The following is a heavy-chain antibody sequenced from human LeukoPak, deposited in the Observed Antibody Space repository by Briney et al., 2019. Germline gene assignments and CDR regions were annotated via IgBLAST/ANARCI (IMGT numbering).Heavy chain of an antibody. CDR1: GGSFSGYY. V-gene: IGHV4-34*01. CDR2: INHSGST. J-gene: IGHJ4*02. D-gene: IGHD6-13*01. Sequence: SVTLSLTCAVYGGSFSGYYWSWIRQPPGKGLEWIGEINHSGSTNYNPSLKSRVTISVDTSKNQFSLKLSSVTAADTAVYYCARGVTGYSSSWYSDYWGQGTLVTVSS. CDR3: ARGVTGYSSSWYSDY.